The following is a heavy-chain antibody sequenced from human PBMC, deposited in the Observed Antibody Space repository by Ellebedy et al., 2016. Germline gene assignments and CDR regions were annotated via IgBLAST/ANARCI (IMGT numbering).Heavy chain of an antibody. CDR3: ARVCAIGDCYDYYYYGMDV. J-gene: IGHJ6*02. Sequence: ASVKVSCXASGYTFTSYGISWVRQAPGQGLEWMGWISAYNGNTNYAQKLQGRVTMTTDTSTSTAYMELRSLRSDDTAVYYCARVCAIGDCYDYYYYGMDVWGQGTTVTVSS. CDR1: GYTFTSYG. D-gene: IGHD2-21*02. V-gene: IGHV1-18*01. CDR2: ISAYNGNT.